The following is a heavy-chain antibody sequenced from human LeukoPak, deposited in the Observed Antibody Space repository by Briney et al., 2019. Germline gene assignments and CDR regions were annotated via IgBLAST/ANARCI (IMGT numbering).Heavy chain of an antibody. D-gene: IGHD2-15*01. Sequence: SETLSLTCAVYGGSFSGYYWSWLRQPPGKGLEWIGEINHSGSTNYNPSLKSRVTISVDTSKNQFSLKLSSVTAADTAVYYCARGRIRYCSGGSCYAGVHWYFDLWGRGTLVTVSS. CDR1: GGSFSGYY. J-gene: IGHJ2*01. CDR2: INHSGST. CDR3: ARGRIRYCSGGSCYAGVHWYFDL. V-gene: IGHV4-34*01.